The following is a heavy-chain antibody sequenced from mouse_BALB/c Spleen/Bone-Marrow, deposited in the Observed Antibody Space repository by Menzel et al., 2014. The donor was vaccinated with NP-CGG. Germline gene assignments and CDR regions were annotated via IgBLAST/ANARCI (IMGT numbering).Heavy chain of an antibody. CDR2: ISGDGRYT. D-gene: IGHD2-4*01. CDR3: ARHAYYDQTEVSFVY. V-gene: IGHV5-9-2*01. Sequence: EVKVVESGGGLVKSGGSLKLSCAASGFSFSNYGMSWVRQTPEKRLEWVATISGDGRYTFYSDSVRGRFTISRDNAKYNLYLQLSSRRSADTALYYCARHAYYDQTEVSFVYWGQGTLVTVSA. CDR1: GFSFSNYG. J-gene: IGHJ3*01.